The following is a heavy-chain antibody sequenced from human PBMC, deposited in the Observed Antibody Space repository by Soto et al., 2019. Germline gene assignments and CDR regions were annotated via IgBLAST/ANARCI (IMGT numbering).Heavy chain of an antibody. CDR3: AHRYYDFWSGYYTAWFDP. D-gene: IGHD3-3*01. J-gene: IGHJ5*02. CDR1: GFSLSTSGVG. V-gene: IGHV2-5*02. CDR2: IYWDDDK. Sequence: SGPTLVNPTQTLTLTCTFSGFSLSTSGVGVGWIRQPPGKALEWLALIYWDDDKRYSPSLKSRLTITKDTSKNQVVLTMTNMDPVDTATYYCAHRYYDFWSGYYTAWFDPWGQGTLVTV.